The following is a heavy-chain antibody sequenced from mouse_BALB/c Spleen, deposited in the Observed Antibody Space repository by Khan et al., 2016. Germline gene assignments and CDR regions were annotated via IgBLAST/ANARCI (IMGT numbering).Heavy chain of an antibody. J-gene: IGHJ2*01. Sequence: VQLKESGGGLVQPGGSRKLSCAASGFTFSSFGMHWVRQAPEKGLEWVAYISSGSTTIYYADTVKGRFTISRDNPENTLFLHRASLRSEDTAMYYCERNDYGYDFDYWGQGTTLTVSS. CDR1: GFTFSSFG. CDR3: ERNDYGYDFDY. V-gene: IGHV5-17*02. CDR2: ISSGSTTI. D-gene: IGHD2-2*01.